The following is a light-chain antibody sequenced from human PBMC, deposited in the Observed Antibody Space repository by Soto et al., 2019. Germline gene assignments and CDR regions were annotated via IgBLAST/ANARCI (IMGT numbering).Light chain of an antibody. CDR1: ESINRH. Sequence: DIQMTQSPSSLSASVGDRVTITCRASESINRHLNWYQQQPGRAPKLLIYAASSLQNGVPSRFRSGGSGTDFTLIITNLQPEDFATYYCQQSYTALSITFGQGTRLEIK. CDR3: QQSYTALSIT. V-gene: IGKV1-39*01. CDR2: AAS. J-gene: IGKJ5*01.